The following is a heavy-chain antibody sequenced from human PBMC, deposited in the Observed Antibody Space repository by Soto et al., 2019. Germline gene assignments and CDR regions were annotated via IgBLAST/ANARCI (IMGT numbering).Heavy chain of an antibody. CDR2: IYYSGST. V-gene: IGHV4-59*01. CDR3: ARKTAGTNYYYGMDV. J-gene: IGHJ6*02. D-gene: IGHD6-13*01. Sequence: XESLSLTCTVSGGSISSYYWSWIRQPPGKGLEWIGYIYYSGSTNYHPSLKSRVTISVDTSKNQFSLKLSSVTAADTAVYYCARKTAGTNYYYGMDVWGQGTTVTVSS. CDR1: GGSISSYY.